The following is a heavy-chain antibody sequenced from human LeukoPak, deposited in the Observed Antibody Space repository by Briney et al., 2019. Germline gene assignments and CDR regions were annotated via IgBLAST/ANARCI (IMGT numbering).Heavy chain of an antibody. V-gene: IGHV4-59*02. CDR2: VYYSGST. CDR3: ARDLPVDTAMAAPDY. Sequence: PSETLSLTCVVSGGSVSGYYWGWIRQPPGRGLEWIGYVYYSGSTNYNPSLKSRVTISVDTSKNQFSLKLSSVTAADTAVYYCARDLPVDTAMAAPDYWGQGTPVTVSS. CDR1: GGSVSGYY. D-gene: IGHD5-18*01. J-gene: IGHJ4*02.